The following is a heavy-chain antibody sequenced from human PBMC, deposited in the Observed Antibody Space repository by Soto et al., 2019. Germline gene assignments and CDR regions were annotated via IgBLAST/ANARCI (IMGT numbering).Heavy chain of an antibody. J-gene: IGHJ6*02. CDR2: IIPFFGTS. CDR3: ARVGHITNYGMAV. D-gene: IGHD1-26*01. V-gene: IGHV1-69*01. Sequence: QVQLVQSGAEVKKPGSSVKGSCGASGGTFSSYPINWVRQAPGQGLEWMGGIIPFFGTSNYAQKFQGRVTITADESTSTAYMELRSLRSEDTAVYYCARVGHITNYGMAVWGQGTTVTVSS. CDR1: GGTFSSYP.